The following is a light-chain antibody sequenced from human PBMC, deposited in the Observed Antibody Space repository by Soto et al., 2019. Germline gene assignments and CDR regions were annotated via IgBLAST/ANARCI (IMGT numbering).Light chain of an antibody. Sequence: DIQMTRSPSTLSASVGDRVTITCRASQSISSWLAWYQQKPGKAPKLLIYDASSLESGVPSRFSGSASGTEFTLTISSLQPDDFATYYCQQYETYPITFGQGTRLEI. CDR2: DAS. CDR1: QSISSW. V-gene: IGKV1-5*01. J-gene: IGKJ5*01. CDR3: QQYETYPIT.